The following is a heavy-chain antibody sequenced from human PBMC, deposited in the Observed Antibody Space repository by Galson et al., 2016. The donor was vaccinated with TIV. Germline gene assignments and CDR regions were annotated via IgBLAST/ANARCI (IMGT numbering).Heavy chain of an antibody. CDR3: VREAVMSFGVDVFDV. CDR1: GFIFSNYE. CDR2: ITSGWGPT. J-gene: IGHJ3*01. Sequence: SLRLSCATSGFIFSNYEMYWVRQAPGKGLEWISYITSGWGPTYYAESVKGRLSISRDNTKNSLYLQMNSLRPEDTAVYYCVREAVMSFGVDVFDVWGQGTVVTVSS. D-gene: IGHD3/OR15-3a*01. V-gene: IGHV3-48*03.